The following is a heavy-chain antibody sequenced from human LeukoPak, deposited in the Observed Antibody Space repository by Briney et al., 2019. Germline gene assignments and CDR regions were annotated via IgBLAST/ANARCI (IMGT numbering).Heavy chain of an antibody. CDR1: GGSFSGYY. V-gene: IGHV4-34*01. Sequence: SETLSLTCAVYGGSFSGYYWSWIRQPPGKGLEWIGEINHSGSTNYNPSLKSRVTISVDTSKNQFSLKLSSVTAADTAVYYCARGCCSGGSCYSRGRYYYYGMDVWGQGTTVTVSS. J-gene: IGHJ6*02. CDR3: ARGCCSGGSCYSRGRYYYYGMDV. CDR2: INHSGST. D-gene: IGHD2-15*01.